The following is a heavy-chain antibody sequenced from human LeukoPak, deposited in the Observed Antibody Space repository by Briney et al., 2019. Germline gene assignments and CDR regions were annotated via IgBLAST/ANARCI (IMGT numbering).Heavy chain of an antibody. V-gene: IGHV3-11*01. D-gene: IGHD1-20*01. CDR3: ARAAYNWN. CDR2: IDPSGTTL. J-gene: IGHJ4*02. CDR1: GFTLRHYV. Sequence: GGSLRLSCAASGFTLRHYVMSWVRQAPGKGLEWVSYIDPSGTTLYYADSVKGRFIIPRDNGKNSLYLQLRSLKDEDTAVYFCARAAYNWNWGQGTLVTVSS.